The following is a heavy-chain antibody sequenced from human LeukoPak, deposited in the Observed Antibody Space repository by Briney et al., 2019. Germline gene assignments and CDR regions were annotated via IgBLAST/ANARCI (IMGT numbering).Heavy chain of an antibody. D-gene: IGHD3-9*01. V-gene: IGHV3-66*01. CDR2: IYSGGST. CDR1: GFTFSTYA. J-gene: IGHJ4*02. CDR3: ARVQLRYFDWSYYFDY. Sequence: GGSLRLSCEASGFTFSTYAMSWVRQAPGKGLEWVSVIYSGGSTYYADSVKGRFTISRDNSKNTLYLQMNSLRAEDTAVYYCARVQLRYFDWSYYFDYWGQGTLVTVSS.